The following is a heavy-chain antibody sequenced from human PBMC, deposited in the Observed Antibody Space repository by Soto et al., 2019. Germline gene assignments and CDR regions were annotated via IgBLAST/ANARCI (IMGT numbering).Heavy chain of an antibody. CDR3: ARGRGYSGQRRGWFDP. CDR1: GGSISTYY. J-gene: IGHJ5*02. V-gene: IGHV4-59*01. CDR2: IYYSGRT. D-gene: IGHD5-12*01. Sequence: QLQLQESGPGLVKPSETLSLTCTVSGGSISTYYWNWIRQTPGQGLEWIGDIYYSGRTNYNPSLTTRVAISVDMSKNQFSLNLSSVTPAATAVSYCARGRGYSGQRRGWFDPLGQGTLVTVSS.